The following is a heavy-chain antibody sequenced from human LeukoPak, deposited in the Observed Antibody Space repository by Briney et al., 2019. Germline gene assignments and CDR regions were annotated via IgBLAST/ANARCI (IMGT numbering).Heavy chain of an antibody. Sequence: GGSLRLSCEASGFTFSSYWMHWVRQAPGKGLVWVSRISSDGSTITYADSVKGRFTISRDNAKNTLYLQMNSLRAEDTAVYYCARALAVVGNYDYWGQGALVTVSS. CDR1: GFTFSSYW. CDR2: ISSDGSTI. D-gene: IGHD6-19*01. V-gene: IGHV3-74*01. J-gene: IGHJ4*02. CDR3: ARALAVVGNYDY.